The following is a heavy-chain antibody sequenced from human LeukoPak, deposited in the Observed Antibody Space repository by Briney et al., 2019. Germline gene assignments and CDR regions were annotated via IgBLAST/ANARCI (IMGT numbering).Heavy chain of an antibody. CDR1: GFTFSSYG. V-gene: IGHV3-30*02. CDR3: ARSRDCGGDCYSDY. Sequence: PGGSLRLSCAASGFTFSSYGMHWVRQAPGKGLGWVAFIRYDGSNKYYADSVKGRFTISRDNSKNTLYLQMNSLRAEDTAVYYCARSRDCGGDCYSDYWGQGTLVTVSS. D-gene: IGHD2-21*02. J-gene: IGHJ4*02. CDR2: IRYDGSNK.